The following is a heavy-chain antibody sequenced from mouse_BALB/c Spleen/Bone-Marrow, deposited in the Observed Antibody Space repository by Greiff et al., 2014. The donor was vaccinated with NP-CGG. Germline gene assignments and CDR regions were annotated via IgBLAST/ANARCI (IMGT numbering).Heavy chain of an antibody. Sequence: LQQPGSELVRPGASVKLSCKASGYTFTSYWMHWVKQRPGQGLEWLGNIYPGTGSINYDEKFKSKATLTVDTSSSTAYMHLSSLTSEDSAVYYCTRSGYVMDYWGQGTSVTVSS. CDR3: TRSGYVMDY. J-gene: IGHJ4*01. CDR1: GYTFTSYW. CDR2: IYPGTGSI. D-gene: IGHD3-1*01. V-gene: IGHV1S22*01.